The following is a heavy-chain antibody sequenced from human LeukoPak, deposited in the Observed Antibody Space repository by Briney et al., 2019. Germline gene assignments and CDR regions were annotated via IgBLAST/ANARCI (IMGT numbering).Heavy chain of an antibody. CDR3: AKAVHSSSSPSDY. Sequence: GGSLRLSCAASGFTFSSYAMSWVRQAPGKGLEWVSAISGSGGSTYHADSVKGRFTISRDNSKNTLYLQMNSLRAEDTAVYYCAKAVHSSSSPSDYWGQGTLVTVSS. V-gene: IGHV3-23*01. D-gene: IGHD6-13*01. CDR1: GFTFSSYA. CDR2: ISGSGGST. J-gene: IGHJ4*02.